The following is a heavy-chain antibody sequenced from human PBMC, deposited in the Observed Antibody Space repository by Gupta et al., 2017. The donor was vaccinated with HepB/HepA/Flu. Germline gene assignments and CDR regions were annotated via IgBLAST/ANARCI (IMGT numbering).Heavy chain of an antibody. Sequence: QVQLVQSGAEVKNPGASVKLSCKASGYTFTNYGFTWVRQAPGQGLEWIGWISAYNGRTDYAQKLQGRVSMTTDPSTTTAYMELRSLRSDDTAVYYCGRWGPMYDYMDVWGKGTTVTVSS. CDR3: GRWGPMYDYMDV. V-gene: IGHV1-18*01. CDR2: ISAYNGRT. D-gene: IGHD2-2*01. J-gene: IGHJ6*03. CDR1: GYTFTNYG.